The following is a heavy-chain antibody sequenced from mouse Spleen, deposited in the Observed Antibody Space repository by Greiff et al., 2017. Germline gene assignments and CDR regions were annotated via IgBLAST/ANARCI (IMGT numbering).Heavy chain of an antibody. J-gene: IGHJ4*01. CDR2: IWGDGST. D-gene: IGHD1-1*01. CDR3: ARAPYYGSSYYAMDY. CDR1: GFSLTGYG. Sequence: VQRVESGPGLVAPSQSLSITCTVSGFSLTGYGVNWVRQPPGKGLEWLGMIWGDGSTDYNSALKSRLSISKDNSKSQVFLKMNSLQTDDTARYYCARAPYYGSSYYAMDYWGQGTSVTVSS. V-gene: IGHV2-6-7*01.